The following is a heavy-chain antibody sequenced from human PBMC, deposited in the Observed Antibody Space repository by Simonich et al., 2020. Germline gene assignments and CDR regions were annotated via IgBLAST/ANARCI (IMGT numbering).Heavy chain of an antibody. Sequence: QVQLVESGGGVVQPGRSLRLSCAASGFTFSSYGIHWVRQAPGKGRGWVAVIWYDESNKYYADSVKGRFTISRDNSKNTLYLKMNSRRAEDTAVYYCARAYSSSWYNWFDPWGQGTLVTVSS. CDR3: ARAYSSSWYNWFDP. CDR2: IWYDESNK. V-gene: IGHV3-33*01. CDR1: GFTFSSYG. J-gene: IGHJ5*02. D-gene: IGHD6-13*01.